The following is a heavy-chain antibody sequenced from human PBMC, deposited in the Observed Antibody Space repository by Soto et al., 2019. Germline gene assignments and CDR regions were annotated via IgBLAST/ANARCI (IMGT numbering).Heavy chain of an antibody. CDR1: GYTFTSYW. CDR3: ARQGYHHDTYSYGY. J-gene: IGHJ1*01. D-gene: IGHD3-22*01. CDR2: IYPSNSET. V-gene: IGHV5-51*01. Sequence: EVQLVQSGAEVKKPGESLKISCKASGYTFTSYWIGWVRQMPGKGLDWMGIIYPSNSETRFCPSLQGQLTLSADQSIFTAYLQWSSLKASDPAMYYCARQGYHHDTYSYGYWGQGTLVTVSP.